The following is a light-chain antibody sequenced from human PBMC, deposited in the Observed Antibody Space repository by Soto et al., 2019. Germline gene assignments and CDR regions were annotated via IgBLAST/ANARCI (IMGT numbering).Light chain of an antibody. CDR1: QSVGTY. CDR2: ATS. CDR3: KQRTYWPN. V-gene: IGKV3-11*01. J-gene: IGKJ3*01. Sequence: EIVLTQSPATLSLSPGERATLSCRASQSVGTYLAWYQQRPGHPPRLLIYATSNRATGIPARFSGSGSGTDFTLTTNSLEPEDFAVYFCKQRTYWPNFGPGTKVDIK.